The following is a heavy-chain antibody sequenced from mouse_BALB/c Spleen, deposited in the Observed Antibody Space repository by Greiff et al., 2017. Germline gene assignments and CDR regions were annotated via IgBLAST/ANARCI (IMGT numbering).Heavy chain of an antibody. CDR2: ISNGGGST. CDR1: GFTFSSYT. J-gene: IGHJ4*01. V-gene: IGHV5-12-2*01. CDR3: ARHFDPYYYAMDY. Sequence: EVKVVESGGGLVQPGGSLKLSCAASGFTFSSYTMSWVRQTPEKRLEWVAYISNGGGSTYYPDTVKGRFTISRDNAKNTLYLQMSSLKSEDTAMYYCARHFDPYYYAMDYWGQGTSVTVSS.